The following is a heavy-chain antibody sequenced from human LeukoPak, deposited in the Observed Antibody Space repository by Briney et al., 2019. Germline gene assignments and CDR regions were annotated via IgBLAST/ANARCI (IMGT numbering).Heavy chain of an antibody. CDR3: TTEARAKLGYCSGGSCQFDY. Sequence: GGSLRLSCAASGFTFSNAWMIWVRQAPGKGLEWVGRIKSKTDGGITDYAAPVKGRFTISRDDSKNTLYLQMNSLKTEDTAVYYCTTEARAKLGYCSGGSCQFDYWGQGTLVTVSS. V-gene: IGHV3-15*01. CDR1: GFTFSNAW. D-gene: IGHD2-15*01. CDR2: IKSKTDGGIT. J-gene: IGHJ4*02.